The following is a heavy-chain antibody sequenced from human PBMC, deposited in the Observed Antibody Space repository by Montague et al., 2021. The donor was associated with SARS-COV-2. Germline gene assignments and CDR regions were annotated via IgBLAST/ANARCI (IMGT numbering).Heavy chain of an antibody. Sequence: SETLSLTCAVYGGSFSGYYWSWIRQPPGKGLEWIGEINHSGSTNYNPSLKSRVTISVDTSKNQFSLKLSSVTAADTAVYYCAREGVRATTNDAFDIWGQGAMVTVSS. CDR3: AREGVRATTNDAFDI. V-gene: IGHV4-34*01. CDR1: GGSFSGYY. D-gene: IGHD1-26*01. CDR2: INHSGST. J-gene: IGHJ3*02.